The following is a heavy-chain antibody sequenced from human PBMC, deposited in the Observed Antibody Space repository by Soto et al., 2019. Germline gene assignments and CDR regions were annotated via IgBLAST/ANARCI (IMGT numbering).Heavy chain of an antibody. D-gene: IGHD3-10*01. V-gene: IGHV3-30*18. CDR1: GFTFSSYG. CDR2: ISYDGSNK. J-gene: IGHJ4*02. CDR3: AKDLGLWFGELLYRQHFDY. Sequence: GGSLRLSCAASGFTFSSYGMHWVRQAPGKGLEWVAVISYDGSNKYYADSVKGRFTISRDNSKNTLYLQMNSLRAEDTAVYYCAKDLGLWFGELLYRQHFDYWGQGTLVTVSS.